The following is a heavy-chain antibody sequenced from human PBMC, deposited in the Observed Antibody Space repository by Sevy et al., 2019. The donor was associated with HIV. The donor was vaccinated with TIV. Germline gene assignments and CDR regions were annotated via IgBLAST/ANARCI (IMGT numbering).Heavy chain of an antibody. J-gene: IGHJ5*02. CDR2: ISSSSIYI. V-gene: IGHV3-21*01. Sequence: GGSLRLSCAASGFTFSSYSMNWVRQAPGKGLEWVSSISSSSIYIYYADSVKGRFTISSDNAKNSLYLQMNSLRAEDTAVYYCARESREFRFDPWGQGTLVTVSS. CDR3: ARESREFRFDP. CDR1: GFTFSSYS.